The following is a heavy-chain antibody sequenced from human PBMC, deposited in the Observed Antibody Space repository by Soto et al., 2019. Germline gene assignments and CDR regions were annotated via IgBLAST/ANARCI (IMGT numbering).Heavy chain of an antibody. CDR2: ISTYNGDT. Sequence: GASVKVSCKASGYTFSNHAMQWVRQAPGQRLEWMGWISTYNGDTNYAQTFQGRVTMTTDTSTSTVHMEVRSLRSDDTAVYYCAREGVAPYYYYGMDVWGQGTPVTVSS. J-gene: IGHJ6*02. V-gene: IGHV1-18*01. CDR3: AREGVAPYYYYGMDV. D-gene: IGHD5-12*01. CDR1: GYTFSNHA.